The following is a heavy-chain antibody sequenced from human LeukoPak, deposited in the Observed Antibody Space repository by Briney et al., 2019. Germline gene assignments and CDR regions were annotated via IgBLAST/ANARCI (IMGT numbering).Heavy chain of an antibody. Sequence: PSETLSLTCTVSGGSISSYYWTWIRQPPGKGLEWIGNIYYSGSTNCNPSLKSRVTISVDTSKNQFSLKLSSVAAADTAVYHCARVGFWSGYYSWFDPWAREPWSPSPQ. V-gene: IGHV4-59*01. D-gene: IGHD3-3*01. CDR2: IYYSGST. CDR3: ARVGFWSGYYSWFDP. CDR1: GGSISSYY. J-gene: IGHJ5*02.